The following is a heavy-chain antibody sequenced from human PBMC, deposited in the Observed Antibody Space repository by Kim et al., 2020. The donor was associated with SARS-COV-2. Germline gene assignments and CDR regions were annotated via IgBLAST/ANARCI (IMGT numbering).Heavy chain of an antibody. D-gene: IGHD4-17*01. CDR3: ARFDYGDGGYFDY. V-gene: IGHV4-31*02. J-gene: IGHJ4*02. Sequence: YNPSLQSRVTISVDTSKNQFSLKLSSVTAADTAVYYCARFDYGDGGYFDYWGQGTLVTVSS.